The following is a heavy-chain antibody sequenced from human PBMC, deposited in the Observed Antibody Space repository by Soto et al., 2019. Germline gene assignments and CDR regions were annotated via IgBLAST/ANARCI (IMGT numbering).Heavy chain of an antibody. J-gene: IGHJ4*02. D-gene: IGHD6-13*01. CDR2: ISSSSSYI. Sequence: PGGSLRLSCAASGFTFSSYSMNWVRQAPGKGLEWVSSISSSSSYIYYADSVKGRFTISRDNAKNSLYLQMNSLRAEDTAVYYCARDRGSSARDTDYWGQGTLVTVSS. CDR3: ARDRGSSARDTDY. V-gene: IGHV3-21*01. CDR1: GFTFSSYS.